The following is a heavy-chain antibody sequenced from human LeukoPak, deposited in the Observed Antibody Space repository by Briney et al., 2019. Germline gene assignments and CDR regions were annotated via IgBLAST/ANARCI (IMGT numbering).Heavy chain of an antibody. J-gene: IGHJ4*02. CDR2: IYYSGST. Sequence: PSQTLSLTCTVSGGSISSGDYYWSWIRQHPGKGLEWIGYIYYSGSTYYNPSLKSRVTISVDTSKNQFSLKLSSVTAADTAVYYCARALYDSSDYYLNYWGQGTLVTVSS. D-gene: IGHD3-22*01. CDR1: GGSISSGDYY. V-gene: IGHV4-31*03. CDR3: ARALYDSSDYYLNY.